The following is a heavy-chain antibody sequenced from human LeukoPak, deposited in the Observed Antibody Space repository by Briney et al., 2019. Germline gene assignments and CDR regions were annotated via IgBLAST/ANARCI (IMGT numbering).Heavy chain of an antibody. CDR3: ARHGSKDRYDY. J-gene: IGHJ4*02. V-gene: IGHV4-39*01. CDR1: GGSISSSSYY. Sequence: SETLSLTCTVSGGSISSSSYYWGWIRQPPGKGLEWIGSIYYSGSTYYNPSLKRRVTISVDTSKNQFSLKLSSVTAADKAVYYCARHGSKDRYDYWGQGTLVTVSS. CDR2: IYYSGST. D-gene: IGHD1-26*01.